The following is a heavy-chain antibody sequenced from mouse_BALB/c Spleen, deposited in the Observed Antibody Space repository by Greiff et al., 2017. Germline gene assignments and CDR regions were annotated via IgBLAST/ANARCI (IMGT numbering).Heavy chain of an antibody. V-gene: IGHV1-7*01. CDR1: GYTFTSYW. CDR2: INPSTGYT. CDR3: ARGGEYGNYRFAY. D-gene: IGHD2-10*02. J-gene: IGHJ3*01. Sequence: QVQLQQSGAELAKPGASVKMSCKASGYTFTSYWMHWVKQRPGQGLEWIGYINPSTGYTEYNQKFKDKATLTADKSSSTAYMQLSSLTSEDSAVYYCARGGEYGNYRFAYWGQGTLVTVSA.